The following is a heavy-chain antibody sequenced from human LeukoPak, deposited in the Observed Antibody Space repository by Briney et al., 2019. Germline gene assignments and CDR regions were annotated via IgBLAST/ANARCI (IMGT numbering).Heavy chain of an antibody. V-gene: IGHV1-18*01. CDR2: IAADNRKT. D-gene: IGHD1-1*01. CDR1: GYTLSNNG. CDR3: ARVYWNGGRAFDY. Sequence: ASVKVSCKASGYTLSNNGITWVRQAPGQGLEWMGWIAADNRKTYYAQNLQDRVTMITDSSTNTAYMDLRSLRSDDTAVYYCARVYWNGGRAFDYWGQGTLVTVSS. J-gene: IGHJ4*02.